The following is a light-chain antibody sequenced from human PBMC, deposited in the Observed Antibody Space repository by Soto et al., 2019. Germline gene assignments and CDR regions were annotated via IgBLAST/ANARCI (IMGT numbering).Light chain of an antibody. CDR1: SSDVGGYNY. J-gene: IGLJ3*02. CDR2: EVT. Sequence: QSVLTQPPSASGSPGQSVTISCTGNSSDVGGYNYVSWYQQHPGKAPKLMIYEVTKRPSGVPDRFSGSKSGSTASLTVSGLQAEDEADYYCSSFAGSNNFWVFGGGTQLTVL. CDR3: SSFAGSNNFWV. V-gene: IGLV2-8*01.